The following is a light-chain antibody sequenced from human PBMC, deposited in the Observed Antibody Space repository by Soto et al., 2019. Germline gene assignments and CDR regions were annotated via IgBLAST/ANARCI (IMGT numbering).Light chain of an antibody. J-gene: IGLJ1*01. CDR1: RSDVGAYNY. CDR3: SSYTSSITYV. V-gene: IGLV2-14*01. CDR2: EVS. Sequence: QSVLTQPASVSGSPGQSIAISCTGTRSDVGAYNYVSWYQQHPGKAPKLMIYEVSNRPSGVSIRFSGSKSGNTASLTISGLQAADEADYYCSSYTSSITYVFGTGTKVTGL.